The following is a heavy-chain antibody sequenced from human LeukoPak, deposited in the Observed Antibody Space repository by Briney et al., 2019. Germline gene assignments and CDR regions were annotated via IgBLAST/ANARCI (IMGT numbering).Heavy chain of an antibody. CDR2: IKSKTDGGTT. CDR3: TTDSLGYSSSWYYFDY. D-gene: IGHD6-13*01. V-gene: IGHV3-15*07. J-gene: IGHJ4*02. CDR1: GFTSSNVW. Sequence: PGRSLRLSCAASGFTSSNVWMNWVRQAPGKGLEWVGRIKSKTDGGTTDYAAPVKGRFTTSRDDSKNTLYLQMNSLKTEDTAVYYCTTDSLGYSSSWYYFDYWGQGTLVTVSS.